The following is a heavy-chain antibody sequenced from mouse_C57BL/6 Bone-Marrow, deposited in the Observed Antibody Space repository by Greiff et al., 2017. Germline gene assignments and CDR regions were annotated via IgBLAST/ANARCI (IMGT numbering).Heavy chain of an antibody. Sequence: VQLQQSGPELVKPGASVKISCKASGYTFTDYYMNWVKQSHGKSLEWIGDINPNNGGTSYNQKFTGKATLTVDKSSSTAYMELRSLTSEDSAVYYCARGHYYAMDYWGQGTSVTVSS. J-gene: IGHJ4*01. V-gene: IGHV1-26*01. CDR3: ARGHYYAMDY. CDR1: GYTFTDYY. CDR2: INPNNGGT.